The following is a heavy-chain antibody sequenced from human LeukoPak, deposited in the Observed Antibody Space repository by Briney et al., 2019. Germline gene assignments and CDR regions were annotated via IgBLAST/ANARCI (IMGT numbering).Heavy chain of an antibody. V-gene: IGHV3-23*01. CDR3: AKVAHVVVVAATPANFDY. Sequence: PGGSLRLSCAASGLTFSSYAMSWVRQAPGKGLEWVSAISGSGGSTYYADSVKGRFTISRDNSKNPLYLQMNSLSAEDTAVYYCAKVAHVVVVAATPANFDYWGQGTLVTVSS. CDR2: ISGSGGST. D-gene: IGHD2-15*01. J-gene: IGHJ4*02. CDR1: GLTFSSYA.